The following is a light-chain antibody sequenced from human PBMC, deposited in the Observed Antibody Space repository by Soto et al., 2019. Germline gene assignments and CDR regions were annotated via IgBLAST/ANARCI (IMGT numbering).Light chain of an antibody. J-gene: IGKJ4*01. CDR2: DAS. CDR3: QQYSLWPLT. CDR1: QSVRGN. V-gene: IGKV3-15*01. Sequence: EIVMTQSPATLSVSTGERATLSCRASQSVRGNLSWYHQKPGQAPRLLIFDASTRSTGIPGRFSGSGSGTEFTLTLCSLLSADFALFYLQQYSLWPLTFGGGTRVEIK.